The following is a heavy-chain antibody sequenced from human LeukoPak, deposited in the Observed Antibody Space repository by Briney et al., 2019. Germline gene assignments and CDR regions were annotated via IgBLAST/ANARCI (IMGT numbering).Heavy chain of an antibody. D-gene: IGHD3-22*01. CDR3: ARDGYSYASDH. CDR2: ISDSGDGT. CDR1: GFTFRTYA. V-gene: IGHV3-23*01. Sequence: PGGSLRLSCAASGFTFRTYAMSWVRQAPGKGLEWVSGISDSGDGTYYADSVKGRFTISRDNSKNTLYLQLNSLRAEDTAVYYCARDGYSYASDHWGQGALVTVSS. J-gene: IGHJ5*02.